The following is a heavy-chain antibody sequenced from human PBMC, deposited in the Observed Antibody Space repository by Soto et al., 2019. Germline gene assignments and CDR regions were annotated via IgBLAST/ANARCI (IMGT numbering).Heavy chain of an antibody. CDR2: IDHSGGSK. D-gene: IGHD6-19*01. V-gene: IGHV3-23*01. J-gene: IGHJ5*02. CDR3: ANLYSSGGKEWFDP. CDR1: GFTFSNYA. Sequence: EVQLLESGGGLVQPGGSLRLSCAASGFTFSNYAMSWVRQAPGKGLEWVSGIDHSGGSKFYADSVKGRFTISRDNTKNTLYLQMNSLRAEDTAVYYCANLYSSGGKEWFDPWGQVTLVTVSS.